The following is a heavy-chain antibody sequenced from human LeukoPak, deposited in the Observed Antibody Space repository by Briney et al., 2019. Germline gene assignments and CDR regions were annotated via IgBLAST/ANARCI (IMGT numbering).Heavy chain of an antibody. D-gene: IGHD1-26*01. CDR2: IYHTGTT. CDR3: ASVSVWELATHPGGSFDY. V-gene: IGHV4-30-4*01. CDR1: GGLISRIEYY. J-gene: IGHJ4*02. Sequence: SQTLSLTCTVSGGLISRIEYYWGWVRQSPVRGLEWLGHIYHTGTTLYSPHLNNRLTLSVDSSKNQFSLTLNSVTAADTAVYYCASVSVWELATHPGGSFDYWGRGILVTVSS.